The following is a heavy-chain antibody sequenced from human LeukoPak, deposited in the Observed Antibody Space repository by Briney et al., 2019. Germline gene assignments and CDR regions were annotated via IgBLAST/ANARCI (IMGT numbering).Heavy chain of an antibody. J-gene: IGHJ4*02. D-gene: IGHD3-3*01. CDR3: AKLGSDFWSGYYN. Sequence: GGSLRLSCAASGFTFSSYGMHWVRQAPGKGLEWVAVIWYDGSNKYYADSVKGRFTISRDNSKNTLYLQMNSLRAEDTAVYHCAKLGSDFWSGYYNWGQGTLVTVSS. CDR2: IWYDGSNK. V-gene: IGHV3-33*06. CDR1: GFTFSSYG.